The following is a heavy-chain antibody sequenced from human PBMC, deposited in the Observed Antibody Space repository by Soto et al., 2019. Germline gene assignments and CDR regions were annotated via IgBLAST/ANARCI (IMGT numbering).Heavy chain of an antibody. V-gene: IGHV3-7*05. CDR3: ARDRGSGRY. D-gene: IGHD2-8*02. Sequence: GGSLRLSCITSGLTFSNYWLSWVRQAPGKGLEWVANINQDGNKKYYVDSVKGRFTISRDNAKNSLYLQMNTLKAEDTAVYYCARDRGSGRYWGQGTLVTVSS. CDR1: GLTFSNYW. CDR2: INQDGNKK. J-gene: IGHJ4*02.